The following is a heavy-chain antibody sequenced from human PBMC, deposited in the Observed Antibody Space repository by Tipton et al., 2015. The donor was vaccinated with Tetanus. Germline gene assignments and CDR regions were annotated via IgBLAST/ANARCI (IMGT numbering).Heavy chain of an antibody. Sequence: GLVKPSETLSLTCSVSGGSISGYFWTWIRQPPGKGLQCIGYVFYTGSTNYNSPFESRVTISVDTSKNQISLQLRSVTAADTAVYYCARDRGLTTSGGIGMDVWGQGTTVTVSS. V-gene: IGHV4-59*01. CDR2: VFYTGST. D-gene: IGHD4-17*01. CDR3: ARDRGLTTSGGIGMDV. CDR1: GGSISGYF. J-gene: IGHJ6*02.